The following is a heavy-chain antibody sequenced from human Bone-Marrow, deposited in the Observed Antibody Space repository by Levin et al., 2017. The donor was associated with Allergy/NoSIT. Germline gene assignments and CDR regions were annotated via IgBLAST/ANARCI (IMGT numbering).Heavy chain of an antibody. D-gene: IGHD1-26*01. Sequence: GGSLRLSCAASGFSFKNSGMLWVRQAPGKGLEWVAVIYFDGNKMFYADSVKGRFTISRDNTNDTLFLQMNSLRAEDTAVYYCAKASGHTPIVDGWFDSWGPGNLVTV. CDR1: GFSFKNSG. CDR3: AKASGHTPIVDGWFDS. CDR2: IYFDGNKM. V-gene: IGHV3-33*03. J-gene: IGHJ5*01.